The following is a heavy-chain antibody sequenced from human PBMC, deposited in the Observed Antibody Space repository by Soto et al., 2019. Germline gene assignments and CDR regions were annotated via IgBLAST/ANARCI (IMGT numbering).Heavy chain of an antibody. D-gene: IGHD1-26*01. J-gene: IGHJ5*02. CDR3: ARAAGATTRTPLGHNWFDP. CDR2: INPSGGST. Sequence: GASVKVSCKASGYTFTSYYMHWVRQAPGQGLEWMGIINPSGGSTSYAQKFQGRVTMTRDTSTSTVYMELSSLRSEDTAVYYCARAAGATTRTPLGHNWFDPWGQGTLVTVSS. V-gene: IGHV1-46*01. CDR1: GYTFTSYY.